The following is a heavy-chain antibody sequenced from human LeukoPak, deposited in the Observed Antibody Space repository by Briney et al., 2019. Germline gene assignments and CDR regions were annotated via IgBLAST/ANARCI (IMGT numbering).Heavy chain of an antibody. CDR3: GRDKTSGYQPRGVRDV. D-gene: IGHD5-12*01. CDR1: GFTFSTYW. Sequence: GGSLRLSCAASGFTFSTYWMSWVRQAPGKGLEWVANIKQDGSEEYYVDSVKGRFTISRDNANNSLYLQMNSLRVEDTAVYYWGRDKTSGYQPRGVRDVGGKGTPVIVSS. CDR2: IKQDGSEE. V-gene: IGHV3-7*01. J-gene: IGHJ6*04.